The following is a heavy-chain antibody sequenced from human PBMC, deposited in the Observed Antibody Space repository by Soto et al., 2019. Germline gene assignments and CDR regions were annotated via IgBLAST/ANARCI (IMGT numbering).Heavy chain of an antibody. D-gene: IGHD6-13*01. V-gene: IGHV3-23*01. CDR3: AKPSSCWFDY. Sequence: GGSLRLSCAASGFTFTTYAMSWVRQAPGKGLEWVSGISGRSDGTYYADSVKGRFTISKDNSKNTLYLQMNSLRAEDTAVYYCAKPSSCWFDYWGQGTLVTVSS. CDR2: ISGRSDGT. CDR1: GFTFTTYA. J-gene: IGHJ5*01.